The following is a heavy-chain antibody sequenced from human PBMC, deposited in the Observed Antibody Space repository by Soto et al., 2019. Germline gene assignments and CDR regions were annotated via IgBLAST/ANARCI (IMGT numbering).Heavy chain of an antibody. V-gene: IGHV1-8*01. CDR3: AKNADFFHYHMDV. CDR1: GVTFGNYE. CDR2: MNPSSGNT. Sequence: QVLLMQSGAEVRKPGASVTVSCEASGVTFGNYEINWVRQAPGQGLEWMGWMNPSSGNTGYAQKVQGRVTMTRITSTNTASMELRSLTSEDTAVYYCAKNADFFHYHMDVWGEGTTVTVSS. J-gene: IGHJ6*03.